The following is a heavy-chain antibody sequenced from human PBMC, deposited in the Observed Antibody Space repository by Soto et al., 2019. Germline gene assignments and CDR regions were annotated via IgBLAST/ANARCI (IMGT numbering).Heavy chain of an antibody. CDR3: ARDLAAGDL. V-gene: IGHV1-46*01. D-gene: IGHD6-13*01. Sequence: ASVKVSCKASGYTLINYYIHWVRQAPGQGLEWMAIINPMGGSTNYAQEFQGRVTLTSDTSTSTVYMKLSSLRFEDTALFYCARDLAAGDLWGQGTLVTVSS. J-gene: IGHJ5*02. CDR1: GYTLINYY. CDR2: INPMGGST.